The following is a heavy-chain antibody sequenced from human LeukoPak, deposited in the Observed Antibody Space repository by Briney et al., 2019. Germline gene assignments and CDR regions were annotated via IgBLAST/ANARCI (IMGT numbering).Heavy chain of an antibody. CDR1: GGSISSYY. V-gene: IGHV4-59*12. J-gene: IGHJ4*02. CDR2: IYYSGST. Sequence: SETLSLTCTVSGGSISSYYWSWIRQPPGKGLEWIGYIYYSGSTNYNPSLKSRVIISVDTSKNQFSLKLSSVTAADTAVYYCARRIAVAGYFDYWGQGTLVTVSS. CDR3: ARRIAVAGYFDY. D-gene: IGHD6-19*01.